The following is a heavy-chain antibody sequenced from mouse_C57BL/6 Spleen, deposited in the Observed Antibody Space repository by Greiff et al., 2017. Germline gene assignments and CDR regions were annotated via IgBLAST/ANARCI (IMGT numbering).Heavy chain of an antibody. D-gene: IGHD1-1*01. Sequence: QVQLQQPGAELVRPGSSVKLSCKASGYTFTSYWMHWVKQRPIQGLEWIGNIDPSDSDTHFNQKFKDKATLTVDKSSSTAYMQLSSLTSEDSAVYDCARAYYYGSRYDDLGSWGQGTTVTVSS. V-gene: IGHV1-52*01. J-gene: IGHJ4*01. CDR2: IDPSDSDT. CDR1: GYTFTSYW. CDR3: ARAYYYGSRYDDLGS.